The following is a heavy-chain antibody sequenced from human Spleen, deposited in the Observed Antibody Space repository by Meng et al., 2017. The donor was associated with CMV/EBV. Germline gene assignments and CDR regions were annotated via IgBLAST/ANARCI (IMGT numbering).Heavy chain of an antibody. D-gene: IGHD3-22*01. CDR3: ARISSGYYSLYPLDY. Sequence: SVYIFPNYWIGWVRQLPGKGLELMGIIYAGDSETIYSPSFQGQVTISADKSINSAYLQWSSLKASDAAMYYCARISSGYYSLYPLDYWGQGTLVTVSS. J-gene: IGHJ4*02. V-gene: IGHV5-51*01. CDR1: VYIFPNYW. CDR2: IYAGDSET.